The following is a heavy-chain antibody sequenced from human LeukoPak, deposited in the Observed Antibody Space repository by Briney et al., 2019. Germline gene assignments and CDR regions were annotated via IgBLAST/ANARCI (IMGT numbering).Heavy chain of an antibody. Sequence: ASETLSLTCAVSGGSINSDSSSWNWIRQSPGKGLEWIGYIYHPERTHYYPSLKSRVTISVDTSKNQFSLRLSSVTAADTAVYYCARGKLYDSSGYYYFDSWGQGTLVSVSS. D-gene: IGHD3-22*01. CDR3: ARGKLYDSSGYYYFDS. CDR2: IYHPERT. V-gene: IGHV4-30-2*06. CDR1: GGSINSDSSS. J-gene: IGHJ4*02.